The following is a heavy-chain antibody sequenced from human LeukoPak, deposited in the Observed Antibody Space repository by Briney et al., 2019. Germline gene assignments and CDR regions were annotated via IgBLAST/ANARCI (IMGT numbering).Heavy chain of an antibody. D-gene: IGHD3-3*01. Sequence: ASVKVSCKASGGTFSSYAISWVRQAPGQGLEWMGGIIPIFGTANYAQKFQGRVTITTDESTSTAYMELSSLRSEDTAVCYCARSGSGLYPYYYYYMDVWGKGTTVTVSS. CDR2: IIPIFGTA. V-gene: IGHV1-69*05. CDR3: ARSGSGLYPYYYYYMDV. CDR1: GGTFSSYA. J-gene: IGHJ6*03.